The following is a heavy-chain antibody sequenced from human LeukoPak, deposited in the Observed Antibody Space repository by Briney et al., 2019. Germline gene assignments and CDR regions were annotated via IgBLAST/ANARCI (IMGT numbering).Heavy chain of an antibody. J-gene: IGHJ4*02. CDR2: IDYSGSI. D-gene: IGHD4-11*01. V-gene: IGHV4-34*11. CDR1: GGSFSGYY. CDR3: VRSEIDDYSKY. Sequence: SETLSLTCAVYGGSFSGYYWSWIRQTPGKGLEWLGSIDYSGSIYDNPSLRSRVTISLDTSKNQVYLKVNSVTAADTAVYYCVRSEIDDYSKYWGQGTLVIVSS.